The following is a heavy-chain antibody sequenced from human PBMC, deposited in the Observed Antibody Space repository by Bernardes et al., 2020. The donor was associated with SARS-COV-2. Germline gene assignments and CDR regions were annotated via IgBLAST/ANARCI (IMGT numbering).Heavy chain of an antibody. Sequence: GGSLRLSCVGSGFAFSAHDMNWVRQAPGKGLEWVSSISSGSRYIYYGDSMKGRFTVSRDDAMNSVHLQMNSLRVEDTAVYYCARDARTGGDQDCWGQGTLVTVSS. CDR3: ARDARTGGDQDC. J-gene: IGHJ4*02. CDR2: ISSGSRYI. CDR1: GFAFSAHD. D-gene: IGHD2-21*02. V-gene: IGHV3-21*01.